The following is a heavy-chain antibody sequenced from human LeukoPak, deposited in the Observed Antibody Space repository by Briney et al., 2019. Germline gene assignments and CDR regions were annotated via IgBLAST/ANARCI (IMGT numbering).Heavy chain of an antibody. CDR3: TKTTSGYSSGQYPGWPADH. Sequence: GGSLRLSCTASGFTFNNYAMYWVRQAPRKGLEWVAGIFGSGGSDHYADSVKGRFTISRDNSKNTVYLQMDSLRGEDTALYYCTKTTSGYSSGQYPGWPADHWGQGALVTVSS. CDR2: IFGSGGSD. J-gene: IGHJ4*02. D-gene: IGHD6-25*01. V-gene: IGHV3-23*01. CDR1: GFTFNNYA.